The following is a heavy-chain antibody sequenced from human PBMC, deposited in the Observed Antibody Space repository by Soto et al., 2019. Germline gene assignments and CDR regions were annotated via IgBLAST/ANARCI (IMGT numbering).Heavy chain of an antibody. J-gene: IGHJ6*02. CDR3: AGDTSEWRDYYGMDV. Sequence: AGGSLRLSCAASGFTFSSYSMNWVRQAPGKGLEWVSSISSSSSYIYYADSVKGRFTISRDNAKNSLYLQMNSLRAEDTAVYYCAGDTSEWRDYYGMDVWGQGTTVTVSS. V-gene: IGHV3-21*01. CDR2: ISSSSSYI. CDR1: GFTFSSYS. D-gene: IGHD3-3*01.